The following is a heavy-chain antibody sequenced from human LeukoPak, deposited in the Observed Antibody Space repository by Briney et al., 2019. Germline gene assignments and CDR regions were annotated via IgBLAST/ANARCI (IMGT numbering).Heavy chain of an antibody. CDR2: IKQDGSEK. CDR3: ARVLLRYFDY. CDR1: GFFFSSYW. V-gene: IGHV3-7*01. D-gene: IGHD3-9*01. J-gene: IGHJ4*02. Sequence: PGGSLRRSCAASGFFFSSYWMSWVRQAPGKGLEWVANIKQDGSEKYYVDSVEGRFTISRDNAKNSLYLQMNSLRAEDTAVYYCARVLLRYFDYWGQGTLVTVSS.